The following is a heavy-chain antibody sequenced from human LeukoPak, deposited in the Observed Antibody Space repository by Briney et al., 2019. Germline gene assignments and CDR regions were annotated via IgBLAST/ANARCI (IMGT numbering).Heavy chain of an antibody. Sequence: SVKVSCKASGGTFSSYAISWVRQAPGQGLEWMGGIIPIFGTANYAQKFQGRVTITADESASTAYMELSSLRSEDTAVYYCARGVRGVIIRPLNNWFDPWGQGTLVTVSS. CDR2: IIPIFGTA. CDR1: GGTFSSYA. CDR3: ARGVRGVIIRPLNNWFDP. J-gene: IGHJ5*02. D-gene: IGHD3-10*01. V-gene: IGHV1-69*13.